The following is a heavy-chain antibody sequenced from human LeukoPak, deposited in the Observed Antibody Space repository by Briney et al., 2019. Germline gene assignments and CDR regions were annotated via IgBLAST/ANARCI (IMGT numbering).Heavy chain of an antibody. CDR2: IIPIFGTA. D-gene: IGHD3-16*02. CDR3: ARGGLRLGELSLNGAFDI. CDR1: GGTFSSYA. V-gene: IGHV1-69*05. Sequence: SVKVSCKASGGTFSSYAISWVRQAPGQGLEWMGGIIPIFGTANYAQKFQGRVTITTDESTSTAYMELSSLRSEDTAMYYCARGGLRLGELSLNGAFDIWGQGTMVTVSS. J-gene: IGHJ3*02.